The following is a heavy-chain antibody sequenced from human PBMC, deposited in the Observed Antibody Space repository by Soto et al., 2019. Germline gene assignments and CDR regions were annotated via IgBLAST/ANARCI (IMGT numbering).Heavy chain of an antibody. CDR3: ASSYGSGYRAFDY. D-gene: IGHD3-10*01. CDR2: VNPIVSMS. Sequence: QVQLVQSGAEVKRPGSSVKVSCKASGDTFNFYSINWVRQAPGLGLEWMGRVNPIVSMSNYAQKFQGRVTMTADKSTSTAYRELSSRRSEETAIYYCASSYGSGYRAFDYWGQGALVTVSS. J-gene: IGHJ4*02. CDR1: GDTFNFYS. V-gene: IGHV1-69*02.